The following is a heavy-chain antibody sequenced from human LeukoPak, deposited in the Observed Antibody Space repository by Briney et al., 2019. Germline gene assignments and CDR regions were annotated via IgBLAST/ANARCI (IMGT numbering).Heavy chain of an antibody. V-gene: IGHV5-51*01. J-gene: IGHJ4*02. CDR2: IYPDDSHI. CDR1: GYSFNTNW. D-gene: IGHD2-15*01. CDR3: ARRSNRGYSH. Sequence: GESLKISCQGSGYSFNTNWIVWVRQMPGKGLEYMGIIYPDDSHIRYSPSFQGQVTMSADKSINTAYLHLSNLKASDTARYFCARRSNRGYSHWGQGTLVTVSS.